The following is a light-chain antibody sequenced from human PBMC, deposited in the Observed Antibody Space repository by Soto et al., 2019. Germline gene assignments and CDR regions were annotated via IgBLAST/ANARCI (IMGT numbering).Light chain of an antibody. CDR2: DVS. Sequence: QSALTQPPSVSGSPGQSVTISCTGTSSDVGSYDRVSWYQQPPGTAPKLMIYDVSNRPSRVPDRFSGSKSGNTASLTISGLQAEDEAAYYCTSDTSSSTVVFGGGTQLTVL. CDR1: SSDVGSYDR. CDR3: TSDTSSSTVV. V-gene: IGLV2-18*02. J-gene: IGLJ2*01.